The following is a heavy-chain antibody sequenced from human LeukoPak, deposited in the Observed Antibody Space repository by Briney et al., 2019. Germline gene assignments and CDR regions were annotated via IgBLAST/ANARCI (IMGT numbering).Heavy chain of an antibody. J-gene: IGHJ4*02. CDR1: GFSIISGYY. CDR3: ARDGEMGTIENYFDY. CDR2: IYYSGST. V-gene: IGHV4-38-2*02. Sequence: SETLSLTCTVSGFSIISGYYWGWIRQPPGKGLEWIGSIYYSGSTHYNPSLKSRVTISVDTSKNQFSLKLGSVTAADTAVYYCARDGEMGTIENYFDYWGQGTLVTVSS. D-gene: IGHD5-24*01.